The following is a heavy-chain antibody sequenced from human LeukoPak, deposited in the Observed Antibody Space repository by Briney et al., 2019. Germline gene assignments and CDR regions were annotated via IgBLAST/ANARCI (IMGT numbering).Heavy chain of an antibody. D-gene: IGHD6-19*01. CDR3: AKYKRIAVAANYWVDS. CDR1: GFTSGSYA. Sequence: GGSLRLSCATSGFTSGSYALSWVRQAPGKGLEWVSCISGSDGSTFYADSVKGRFTISRDNSKNTLYLQMKSLRAEDTAVYYCAKYKRIAVAANYWVDSWGQGTLVTVSS. J-gene: IGHJ5*01. CDR2: ISGSDGST. V-gene: IGHV3-23*01.